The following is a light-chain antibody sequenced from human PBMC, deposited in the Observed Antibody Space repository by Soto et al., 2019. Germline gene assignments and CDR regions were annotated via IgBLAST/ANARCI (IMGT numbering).Light chain of an antibody. V-gene: IGKV1-5*01. CDR3: QQGSNWPPGLT. J-gene: IGKJ4*01. CDR1: QSISSW. CDR2: AVS. Sequence: DIQMTQSPSTLSASVGDRVTITCRAIQSISSWLAWYQQKPGKAPKRLIYAVSSLQSGVPSRFSGSGSGTDFTLTISSLEPEDFAVYYCQQGSNWPPGLTFGGGTKVDIK.